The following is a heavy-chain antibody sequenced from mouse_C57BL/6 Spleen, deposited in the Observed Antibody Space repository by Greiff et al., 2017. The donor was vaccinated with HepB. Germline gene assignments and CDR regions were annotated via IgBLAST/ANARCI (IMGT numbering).Heavy chain of an antibody. Sequence: VQLQQPGAELVKPGASVKLSCKASGYTFTSYWMQWVKQRPGQGLEWIGEIDPSDSYTNYNQKLKGKATLTVDTSSSTAYMPLSSLTSEDSAVYYCARAGSYFDYWGEGTTLTDSS. CDR1: GYTFTSYW. J-gene: IGHJ2*01. V-gene: IGHV1-50*01. CDR2: IDPSDSYT. CDR3: ARAGSYFDY.